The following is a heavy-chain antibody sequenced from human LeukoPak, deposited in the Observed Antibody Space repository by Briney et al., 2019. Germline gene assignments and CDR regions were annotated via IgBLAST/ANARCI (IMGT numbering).Heavy chain of an antibody. CDR3: ARGRQDVTMIVVVMTAVSYYLDV. CDR2: MNPSGST. V-gene: IGHV4-34*01. J-gene: IGHJ6*03. CDR1: GGSFSGYY. Sequence: PSETLSLTGAVYGGSFSGYYWTWIRQTPEKGLEWIGEMNPSGSTSYNPSLKSRVTISVDTSKNHFSLKLSSVTAADTAVYYCARGRQDVTMIVVVMTAVSYYLDVWGKGTTVTVS. D-gene: IGHD3-22*01.